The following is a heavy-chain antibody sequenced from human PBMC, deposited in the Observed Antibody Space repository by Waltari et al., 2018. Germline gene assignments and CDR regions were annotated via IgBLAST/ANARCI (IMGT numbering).Heavy chain of an antibody. CDR2: IGGNDGSI. CDR3: AREAPNYYYYMDV. J-gene: IGHJ6*03. Sequence: EVQLVESGGGLVKPGGSLRLSCAASGFTFSSYSMNWVRQAPGKGLQWVGSIGGNDGSIYYADSIKGRFTVSRDNARSSLFLQMNSMRADDTALYFCAREAPNYYYYMDVWGKGTTVTVSS. V-gene: IGHV3-21*01. CDR1: GFTFSSYS.